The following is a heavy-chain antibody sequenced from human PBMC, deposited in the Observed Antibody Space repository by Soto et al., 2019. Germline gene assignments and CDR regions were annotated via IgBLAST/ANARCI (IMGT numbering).Heavy chain of an antibody. Sequence: ASETLSLTCTVSGASIGSGSYYWSWIRQDPGEGLVWIGHIYDSGRTYYNPSLESRVSISIDTSKNEFSLTLTSVTAADTAVYYCARLTTIITGAFDDWGLGTVVTVSS. CDR2: IYDSGRT. V-gene: IGHV4-31*03. J-gene: IGHJ4*02. D-gene: IGHD7-27*01. CDR1: GASIGSGSYY. CDR3: ARLTTIITGAFDD.